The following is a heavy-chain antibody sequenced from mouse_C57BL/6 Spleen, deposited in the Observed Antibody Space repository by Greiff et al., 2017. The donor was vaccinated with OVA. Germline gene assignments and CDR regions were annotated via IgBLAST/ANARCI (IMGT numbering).Heavy chain of an antibody. V-gene: IGHV1-55*01. CDR1: GYTFTSYW. CDR2: IYPGSGST. CDR3: ARKGGYGNPYYAMDY. J-gene: IGHJ4*01. Sequence: VQLQQSGAELVKPGASVKMSCKASGYTFTSYWITWVKQRPGQGLEWIGDIYPGSGSTNYNEKFKSKATLTVDTSSSTAYMQLSSLTSEDSAVYYCARKGGYGNPYYAMDYWGQGTSVTVSS. D-gene: IGHD2-1*01.